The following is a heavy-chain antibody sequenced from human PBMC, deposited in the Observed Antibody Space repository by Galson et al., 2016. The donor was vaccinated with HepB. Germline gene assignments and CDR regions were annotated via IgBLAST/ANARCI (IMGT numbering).Heavy chain of an antibody. V-gene: IGHV3-66*02. Sequence: SLRLSCAASGFTVGNNYMSWVRQAPGKGLEWVSLIYSGGSTYYADSVKGRFTISRDNSKNTLYPQMNSLRAEDTAVYYCAAHSAKDYWGQGTLVTVSS. CDR2: IYSGGST. J-gene: IGHJ4*02. CDR3: AAHSAKDY. D-gene: IGHD6-13*01. CDR1: GFTVGNNY.